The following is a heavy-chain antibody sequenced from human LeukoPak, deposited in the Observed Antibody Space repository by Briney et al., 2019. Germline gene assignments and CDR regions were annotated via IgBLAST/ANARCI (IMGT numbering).Heavy chain of an antibody. CDR1: GGSISSYY. Sequence: KPSETLSLTCTVSGGSISSYYWSWIRQPAGKGLEWIGRIYTSGSTNYNPSLKSRVTMSVDTSKNQFSLKLSSVTAADTAVYYCAREADFWSAPMDGGWFDPWGQGTLVTVSS. D-gene: IGHD3-3*01. CDR2: IYTSGST. V-gene: IGHV4-4*07. CDR3: AREADFWSAPMDGGWFDP. J-gene: IGHJ5*02.